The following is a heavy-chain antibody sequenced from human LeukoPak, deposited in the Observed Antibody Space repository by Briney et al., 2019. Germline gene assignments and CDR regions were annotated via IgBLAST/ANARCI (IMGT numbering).Heavy chain of an antibody. CDR2: INSDGSIT. Sequence: GGSLRLSCAASGFPFSSYWMHWVRQAPGKGLVWVSHINSDGSITSYADSVKGRFTISRDNAKNTLYLQMNSLRAEDTAVYYCARDAVDTANAVWGQGTTVTVSS. CDR1: GFPFSSYW. J-gene: IGHJ6*02. D-gene: IGHD5-18*01. CDR3: ARDAVDTANAV. V-gene: IGHV3-74*01.